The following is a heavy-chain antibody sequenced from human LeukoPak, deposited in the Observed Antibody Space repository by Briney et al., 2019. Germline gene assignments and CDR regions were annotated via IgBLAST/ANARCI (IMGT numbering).Heavy chain of an antibody. V-gene: IGHV1-69*13. CDR2: IIPIFGTA. D-gene: IGHD2-2*01. CDR1: GGTFSSYA. J-gene: IGHJ6*03. Sequence: GASVKVSCKASGGTFSSYAISWVRQAPGQGLEWMGGIIPIFGTANYAQKFQGRVTITADESTSTAYMELSSLRSEDTAVYYCARNGWGYCSSTSCYGVGNYYYYYMDVWGKGTMVTVSS. CDR3: ARNGWGYCSSTSCYGVGNYYYYYMDV.